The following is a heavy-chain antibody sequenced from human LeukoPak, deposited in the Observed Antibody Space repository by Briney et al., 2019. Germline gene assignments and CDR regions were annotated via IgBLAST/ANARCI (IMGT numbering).Heavy chain of an antibody. CDR1: GNYW. CDR3: AKGNQADDY. Sequence: GGSLRLSCAASGNYWMHWVRQAPGKGLEWVSAISGSGGSTYYADSVKGRFTISRDNSKNTLYLQMNSLRAEDTAVYYCAKGNQADDYWGQGTLVTVSS. D-gene: IGHD2/OR15-2a*01. J-gene: IGHJ4*02. V-gene: IGHV3-23*01. CDR2: ISGSGGST.